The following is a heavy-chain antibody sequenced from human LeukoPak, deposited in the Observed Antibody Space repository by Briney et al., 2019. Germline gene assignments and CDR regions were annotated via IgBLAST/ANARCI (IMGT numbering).Heavy chain of an antibody. J-gene: IGHJ4*02. CDR1: GIHFHNLP. CDR2: FSYDGSNK. CDR3: ARAPGGYDTSGYYDC. Sequence: GGSPKPSLATPGIHFHNLPMQWVRPGPGQGLEWGAVFSYDGSNKYYADSVKGRFTISRDNSKNSLYLQMSSLRTDDTAVFYCARAPGGYDTSGYYDCWGQGTLVTVSS. V-gene: IGHV3-30*04. D-gene: IGHD3-22*01.